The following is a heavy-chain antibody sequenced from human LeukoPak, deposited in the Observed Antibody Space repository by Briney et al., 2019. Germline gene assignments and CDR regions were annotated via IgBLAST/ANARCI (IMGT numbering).Heavy chain of an antibody. D-gene: IGHD1-26*01. CDR1: GFTFSGYG. CDR2: ISSSSSYI. CDR3: ARAVGSSFDY. J-gene: IGHJ4*02. Sequence: KPGRSLRLSCTASGFTFSGYGMHWVRQAPGKGLEWVSSISSSSSYIYYADSVKGRFTISRDNAKNSLYLQMNSLRAEDTAVYYCARAVGSSFDYWGQGTLVTVSS. V-gene: IGHV3-21*01.